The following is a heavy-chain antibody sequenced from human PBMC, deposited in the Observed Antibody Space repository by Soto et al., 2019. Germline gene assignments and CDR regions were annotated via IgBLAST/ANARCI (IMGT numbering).Heavy chain of an antibody. J-gene: IGHJ4*02. CDR3: AINEGRDVSTFDY. D-gene: IGHD3-10*02. CDR1: GGIFTRYD. Sequence: QVPLVQSGAEVKTPGSSVKVSCKASGGIFTRYDIRWVRQAPGQGLEWMEAIIPIFGTANYAQKFQGRVTITADATTSTAYMELSSLRSEDTAMYYCAINEGRDVSTFDYWGQGTLVTVSS. CDR2: IIPIFGTA. V-gene: IGHV1-69*01.